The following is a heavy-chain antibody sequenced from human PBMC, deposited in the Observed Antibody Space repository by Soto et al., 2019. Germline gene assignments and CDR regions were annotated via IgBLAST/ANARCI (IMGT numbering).Heavy chain of an antibody. Sequence: PSETLSLTCTVSGGSISSYYWSWIRQPPGKGLEWIGYIYYSGSTNYNPSLKSRVTISVDTSKNQFSLKLSSVTAADTAVYYCARESLSSKVGYWGQGTLVTVYS. D-gene: IGHD2-2*01. CDR2: IYYSGST. J-gene: IGHJ4*02. CDR3: ARESLSSKVGY. CDR1: GGSISSYY. V-gene: IGHV4-59*01.